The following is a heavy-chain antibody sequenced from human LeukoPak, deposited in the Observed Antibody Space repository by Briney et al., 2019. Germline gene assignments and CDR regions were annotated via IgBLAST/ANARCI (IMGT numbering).Heavy chain of an antibody. J-gene: IGHJ4*02. CDR2: IIPILGIA. CDR3: ARSAIVATADFDY. Sequence: SVKVSCKASGGTFSSYAISWVRQAPGQGLEWMGRIIPILGIANYAQKFQGRVTITADKSTSTAYMELSSLRSEDTAVYYCARSAIVATADFDYWGQGTLVTVSS. V-gene: IGHV1-69*04. CDR1: GGTFSSYA. D-gene: IGHD5-12*01.